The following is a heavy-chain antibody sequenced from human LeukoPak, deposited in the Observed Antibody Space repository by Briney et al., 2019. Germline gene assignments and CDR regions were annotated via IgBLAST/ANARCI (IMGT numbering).Heavy chain of an antibody. CDR2: INHSGST. CDR3: TRPDEDRGYSYGYNY. Sequence: PSETLSLTCAVYGGSFSGYYWSWIRQPPGKGLEWIGEINHSGSTNYNPSLKSRVTISVDTSKNQFSLKLSSVTAADTAVYYCTRPDEDRGYSYGYNYWGQGTLVTVSS. V-gene: IGHV4-34*01. CDR1: GGSFSGYY. D-gene: IGHD5-18*01. J-gene: IGHJ4*02.